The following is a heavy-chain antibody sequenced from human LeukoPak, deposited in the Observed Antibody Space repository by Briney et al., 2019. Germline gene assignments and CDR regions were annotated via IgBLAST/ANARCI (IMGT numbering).Heavy chain of an antibody. D-gene: IGHD6-13*01. J-gene: IGHJ5*02. CDR2: IYHSGST. Sequence: SETLSLTCAVSGGSISSSNWWSWVRQPPGKGLEWIGEIYHSGSTNYNPSLKSRATISVDKSKNQFSLKLSSVTAADTAVYYCARLISAGTPTGGPWGQGTLVTVSS. CDR1: GGSISSSNW. CDR3: ARLISAGTPTGGP. V-gene: IGHV4-4*02.